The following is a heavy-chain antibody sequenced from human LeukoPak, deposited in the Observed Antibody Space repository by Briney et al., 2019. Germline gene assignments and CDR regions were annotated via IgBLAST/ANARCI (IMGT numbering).Heavy chain of an antibody. CDR1: GFTFSSYG. D-gene: IGHD6-6*01. Sequence: GGSLRLSCAASGFTFSSYGMHWVRQAPGKGLEWVAFIRYDGSNKYYADSVKGRFTISRDNSKNTLYLQMNSLRAEDTAVYYCAKVVEQLVFLPYDYWGQGTLVTVSS. CDR3: AKVVEQLVFLPYDY. V-gene: IGHV3-30*02. J-gene: IGHJ4*02. CDR2: IRYDGSNK.